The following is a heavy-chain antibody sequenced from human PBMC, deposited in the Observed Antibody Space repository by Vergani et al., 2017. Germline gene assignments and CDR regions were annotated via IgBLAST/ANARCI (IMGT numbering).Heavy chain of an antibody. V-gene: IGHV4-59*01. CDR3: ARFTQLLSNXFDP. Sequence: QVQLQESGPGLVKPSETLSLTCTVSGGSISSYYWSWIRQPPGKGLEWIGYIYYSGSTNYNPSLKSRVTISVDTSKNQFSLKLSSVTAADTAVYYCARFTQLLSNXFDPWGQGTLVTVSS. D-gene: IGHD2-2*01. J-gene: IGHJ5*02. CDR2: IYYSGST. CDR1: GGSISSYY.